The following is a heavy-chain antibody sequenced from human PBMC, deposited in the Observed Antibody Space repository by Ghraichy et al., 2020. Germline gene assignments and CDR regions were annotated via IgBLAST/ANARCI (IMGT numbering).Heavy chain of an antibody. Sequence: LSLTCTVSGGSIRSYYWSWIRQPAGKGLEWIGLIYTSGSTNYSPSLQSRVAMSVDTSKNQLSLKLSSVTAADTAVYYCARDFYASGSYRYFDYWGQGTLVTVSS. D-gene: IGHD3-10*01. CDR1: GGSIRSYY. CDR2: IYTSGST. V-gene: IGHV4-4*07. CDR3: ARDFYASGSYRYFDY. J-gene: IGHJ4*02.